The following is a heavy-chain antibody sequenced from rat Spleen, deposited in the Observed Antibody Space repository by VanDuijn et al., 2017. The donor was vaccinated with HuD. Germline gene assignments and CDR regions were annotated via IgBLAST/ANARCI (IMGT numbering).Heavy chain of an antibody. CDR1: GFTFSNYG. CDR3: AREAGIPFHYFDY. J-gene: IGHJ2*01. CDR2: ISYDGSST. V-gene: IGHV5-29*01. Sequence: EVQLVESGGGLVQPGRSLKLSCAASGFTFSNYGMAWVRQAPTKGLEWVATISYDGSSTYYRDSVKGRFTISRDNAKSTLYLQMDSLRSEETATYYCAREAGIPFHYFDYWGQGVMVTVSS. D-gene: IGHD1-4*01.